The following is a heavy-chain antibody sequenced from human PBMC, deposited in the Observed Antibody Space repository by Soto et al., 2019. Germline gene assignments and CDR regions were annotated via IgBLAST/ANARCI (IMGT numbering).Heavy chain of an antibody. J-gene: IGHJ4*02. V-gene: IGHV3-30-3*01. CDR3: AIGSMYTALRALFDY. CDR2: ISYDGSNK. Sequence: QVQLVESGGGVVQPRRSLRLSCAASGFTFSSYAMHWVRQAPGKGLEWVAVISYDGSNKYYADSVKGRFTISRDNSKNTLYLQMNSLRAEDTAVYYCAIGSMYTALRALFDYWGQGTLVTVSS. D-gene: IGHD2-21*02. CDR1: GFTFSSYA.